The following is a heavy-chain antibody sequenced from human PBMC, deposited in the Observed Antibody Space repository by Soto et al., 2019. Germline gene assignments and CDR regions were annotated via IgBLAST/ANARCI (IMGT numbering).Heavy chain of an antibody. D-gene: IGHD2-21*02. Sequence: SETLSLTCTVSGGSISSGDYYWGWIRQPPGKGLEWIGYIYYSGSPYYNPSLKSRVTISVDTSKNQFSLKLSSVTAADTAVYYCARTGGDYAITFVDYWGQGTLVTVSS. V-gene: IGHV4-30-4*01. CDR3: ARTGGDYAITFVDY. CDR1: GGSISSGDYY. J-gene: IGHJ4*02. CDR2: IYYSGSP.